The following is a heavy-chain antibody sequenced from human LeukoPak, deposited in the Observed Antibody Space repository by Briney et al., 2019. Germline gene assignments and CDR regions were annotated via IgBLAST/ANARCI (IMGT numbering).Heavy chain of an antibody. CDR1: GGSISSGGYS. J-gene: IGHJ6*02. V-gene: IGHV4-30-2*01. CDR3: ARGGAVVYGMGV. Sequence: SGTLSLTCAVSGGSISSGGYSWSWIRQPPGKGLEWIGYIYHSGSTYYNPSLKSRVTISVDRSKNQFSLKLSSVTAADTAVYYCARGGAVVYGMGVWGQGTTVTVSS. CDR2: IYHSGST. D-gene: IGHD2-15*01.